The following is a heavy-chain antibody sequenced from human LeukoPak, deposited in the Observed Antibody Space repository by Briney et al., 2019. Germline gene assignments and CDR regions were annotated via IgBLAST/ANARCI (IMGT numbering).Heavy chain of an antibody. CDR1: GGTFSSYG. Sequence: ASVKVSCKASGGTFSSYGISWVRQAPGQGLEWMGWISAYNGNTNYAQKLQGRVTMTTDTSTSTAYMELRSLRSDDTAVYYCARNLPIAVAGPIDYWGQGTLVTVSS. D-gene: IGHD6-19*01. CDR2: ISAYNGNT. CDR3: ARNLPIAVAGPIDY. V-gene: IGHV1-18*01. J-gene: IGHJ4*02.